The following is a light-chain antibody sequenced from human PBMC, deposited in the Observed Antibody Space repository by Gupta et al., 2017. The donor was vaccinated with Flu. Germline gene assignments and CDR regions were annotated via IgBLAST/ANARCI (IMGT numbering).Light chain of an antibody. V-gene: IGLV2-8*01. J-gene: IGLJ3*02. CDR1: SSDVGGYNS. CDR2: EVT. CDR3: SSYGGSNNVL. Sequence: SSLTQPPSSSCSPGPSVTISFTRTSSDVGGYNSVCWYQQHPGKATKLIIYEVTGRPSGVPDRCAGYKSGNTASLTVAGLQAEEEADYYCSSYGGSNNVLFGGGTKLTVL.